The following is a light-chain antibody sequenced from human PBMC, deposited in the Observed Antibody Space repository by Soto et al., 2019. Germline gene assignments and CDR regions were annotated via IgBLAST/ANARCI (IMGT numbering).Light chain of an antibody. CDR2: AAS. CDR1: QSVSRN. J-gene: IGKJ2*01. Sequence: EIVMTQSPATLSVSPGERATLSCRASQSVSRNLAWYQQKPGQAPRLLIYAASTRATGIPARFSGSGSGTEFTLTISSLQSEDFAVYYCPQYNNWPYTFGQGTKLEIK. V-gene: IGKV3-15*01. CDR3: PQYNNWPYT.